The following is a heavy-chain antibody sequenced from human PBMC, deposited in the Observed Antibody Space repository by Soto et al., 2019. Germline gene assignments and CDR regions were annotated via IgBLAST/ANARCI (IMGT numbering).Heavy chain of an antibody. J-gene: IGHJ4*02. CDR2: IKSKPDGGTT. V-gene: IGHV3-15*07. D-gene: IGHD6-19*01. Sequence: EVQLVESGGGLVKPGGSLRLSCAASGFTFSNVWMNWVRQAPGKGLEWVGRIKSKPDGGTTDYAAPVKGRFTISRDDSKNTLYLQMNSLKTEDTAVYYCTPLALKNSSGWYEFSDWGQGTLVTVSS. CDR1: GFTFSNVW. CDR3: TPLALKNSSGWYEFSD.